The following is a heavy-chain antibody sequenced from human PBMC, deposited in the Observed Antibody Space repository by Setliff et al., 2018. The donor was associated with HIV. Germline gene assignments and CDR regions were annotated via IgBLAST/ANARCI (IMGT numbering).Heavy chain of an antibody. J-gene: IGHJ4*02. D-gene: IGHD3-3*01. CDR2: MNPNSGGT. V-gene: IGHV1-2*02. Sequence: GASVKVSCKASGYTFTVYYLHWLRQAPGQGLEWMGWMNPNSGGTNYAQKFQGRVTMTRDTSINTAFMELNSLRSDDTAVYYCARLFYDYWGGFYSGDYWGRGTLVTVSS. CDR1: GYTFTVYY. CDR3: ARLFYDYWGGFYSGDY.